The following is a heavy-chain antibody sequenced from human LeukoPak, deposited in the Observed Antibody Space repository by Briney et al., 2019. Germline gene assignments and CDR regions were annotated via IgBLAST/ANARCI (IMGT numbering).Heavy chain of an antibody. Sequence: TSETLSLTCAVYGGSFSRYYWSWIRQPPGKGLEWIGEINHSGSTNYNPSLKSRVTISVDTSKNQLSLRLSSVTAADTAVYYCARGGFYCGGDCYVDYWGQGTLVTVSS. J-gene: IGHJ4*02. V-gene: IGHV4-34*01. CDR1: GGSFSRYY. CDR3: ARGGFYCGGDCYVDY. D-gene: IGHD2-21*02. CDR2: INHSGST.